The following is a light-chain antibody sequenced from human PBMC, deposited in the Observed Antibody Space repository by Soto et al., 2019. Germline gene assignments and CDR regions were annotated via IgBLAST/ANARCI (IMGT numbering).Light chain of an antibody. Sequence: EIVMTQSPGTLSVSPGERATLSCRASESVDRYLAWYQQKPGQAPRLLIYGASTRATGVPARFSGSGSGTVFTLTISSRQSEDFAVYFCQQFSEWPLFTFGEGKLLEAK. V-gene: IGKV3-15*01. CDR3: QQFSEWPLFT. CDR2: GAS. J-gene: IGKJ5*01. CDR1: ESVDRY.